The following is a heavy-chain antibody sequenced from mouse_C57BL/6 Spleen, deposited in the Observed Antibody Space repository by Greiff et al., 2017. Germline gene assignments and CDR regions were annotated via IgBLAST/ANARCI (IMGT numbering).Heavy chain of an antibody. CDR1: GFNIKDDY. CDR2: IDPENGDT. D-gene: IGHD1-1*01. Sequence: EVQLQQSGAELVRPGASVKLSCTASGFNIKDDYMHWVKQRPEQGLEWIGWIDPENGDTEYASKFQGKATITADTSSNTAYLQLSSLTSEDTAVYYCTGITTVVAPYYYAMDYWGQGTSVTVSS. J-gene: IGHJ4*01. CDR3: TGITTVVAPYYYAMDY. V-gene: IGHV14-4*01.